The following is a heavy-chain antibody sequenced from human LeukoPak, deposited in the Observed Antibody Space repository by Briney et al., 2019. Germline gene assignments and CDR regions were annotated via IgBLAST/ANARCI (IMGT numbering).Heavy chain of an antibody. CDR3: ARGPVNWDDSSGYY. J-gene: IGHJ4*02. V-gene: IGHV4-59*01. CDR2: IYYSGST. CDR1: GGSISSYY. Sequence: PSETLSLTCTVSGGSISSYYWSWIRQPPGKGLEWIGYIYYSGSTNYNPSLKSRVTISVDASKNQFSLKLSSVTAADTPVYYCARGPVNWDDSSGYYWGQGTLVTVSS. D-gene: IGHD3-22*01.